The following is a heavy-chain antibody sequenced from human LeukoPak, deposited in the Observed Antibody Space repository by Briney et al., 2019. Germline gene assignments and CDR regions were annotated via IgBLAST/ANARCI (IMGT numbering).Heavy chain of an antibody. CDR2: INHSGST. J-gene: IGHJ4*02. V-gene: IGHV4-34*01. CDR1: GGSFSGYY. CDR3: ARGLAAAGTKGAEGDY. D-gene: IGHD6-13*01. Sequence: SETLSLTCAVYGGSFSGYYWSWIRQPPGKGLEWIGEINHSGSTNYNPSLKSRVTISVDTSKDQFSLKLSSVTAADTAVYYCARGLAAAGTKGAEGDYWGQGTLVTVSS.